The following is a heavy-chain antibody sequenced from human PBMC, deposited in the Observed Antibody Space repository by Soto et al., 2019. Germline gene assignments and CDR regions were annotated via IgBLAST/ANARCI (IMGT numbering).Heavy chain of an antibody. Sequence: HLVQSGPEVKKPGASMKVSCEASGYAFSNYGISWVRQAPGQGLEWKGWISVYIGTTRYAQKFQDRLTMTTDPATNTVYMELRSLTSDDTALYFCARDSPSSGLLGTNYRGQGTRLTVSS. J-gene: IGHJ4*02. CDR2: ISVYIGTT. CDR3: ARDSPSSGLLGTNY. CDR1: GYAFSNYG. D-gene: IGHD6-19*01. V-gene: IGHV1-18*01.